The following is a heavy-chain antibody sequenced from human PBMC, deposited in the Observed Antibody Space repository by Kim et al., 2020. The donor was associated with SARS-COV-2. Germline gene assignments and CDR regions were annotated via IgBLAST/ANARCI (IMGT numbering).Heavy chain of an antibody. CDR3: ARVYSRGWYFDYFDY. V-gene: IGHV4-39*07. Sequence: NPSLQSRVTISLDTSKNQFSLNLKSVTAADTAVYYCARVYSRGWYFDYFDYWGQGALVTVSS. J-gene: IGHJ4*02. D-gene: IGHD6-19*01.